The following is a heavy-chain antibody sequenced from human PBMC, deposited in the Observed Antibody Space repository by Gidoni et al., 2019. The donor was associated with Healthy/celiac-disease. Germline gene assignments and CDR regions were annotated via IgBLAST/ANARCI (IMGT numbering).Heavy chain of an antibody. CDR3: AKGPPSYDILTGYYNPPGWYFDL. CDR2: ISGSGGST. V-gene: IGHV3-23*01. J-gene: IGHJ2*01. Sequence: EVQLLESGGGLVQPGGSLRLSCAASGFTFSSYAMSWVRQAPGKGLEWVSAISGSGGSTYYADSVKGRFTISRDNSKNTLYLQMNSLRAEDTAVYYCAKGPPSYDILTGYYNPPGWYFDLWGRGTLVTVSS. CDR1: GFTFSSYA. D-gene: IGHD3-9*01.